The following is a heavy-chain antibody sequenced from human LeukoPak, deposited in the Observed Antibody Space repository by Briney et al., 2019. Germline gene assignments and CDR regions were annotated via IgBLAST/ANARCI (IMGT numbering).Heavy chain of an antibody. J-gene: IGHJ3*02. V-gene: IGHV4-30-4*08. CDR1: AGSISSGDYY. D-gene: IGHD2-21*01. Sequence: SQTLSLTCTVSAGSISSGDYYWSWIRQPPWKGLEWIGYIYYSGSTYYNPSLKSRVTISVDTSKNQFSLKPSSVTAADTAVYYCARENRYDDGIWGNAFDIWGQGTMVTVSS. CDR2: IYYSGST. CDR3: ARENRYDDGIWGNAFDI.